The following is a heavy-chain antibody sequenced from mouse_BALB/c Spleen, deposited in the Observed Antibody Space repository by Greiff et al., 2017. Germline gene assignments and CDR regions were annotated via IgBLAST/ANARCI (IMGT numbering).Heavy chain of an antibody. Sequence: VQLQQSGAELVRPGASVTLSCKASGYTFTDYEMHWVKQTPVHGLEWIGAIDPETGGTAYNQKFKGKATLTADKSSSTAYMELRSLTSEDSAVYYCTRSRYWGQGTTLTVSS. V-gene: IGHV1-15*01. CDR1: GYTFTDYE. J-gene: IGHJ2*01. CDR3: TRSRY. CDR2: IDPETGGT.